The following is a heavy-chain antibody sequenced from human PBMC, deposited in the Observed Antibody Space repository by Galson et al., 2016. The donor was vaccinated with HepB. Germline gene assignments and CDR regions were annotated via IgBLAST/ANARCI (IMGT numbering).Heavy chain of an antibody. J-gene: IGHJ3*01. CDR3: AREGAFTYYDILTGYSPPDAFDV. CDR2: ISGSGGTT. CDR1: GFTFSSFA. V-gene: IGHV3-23*01. Sequence: SLRLSCAASGFTFSSFAINWVRQAPGKGLEWVSGISGSGGTTYHADSVKGRFPISRDNSKNTLYPQMNSLRAEDTAVYYCAREGAFTYYDILTGYSPPDAFDVWGQGTMVTVSS. D-gene: IGHD3-9*01.